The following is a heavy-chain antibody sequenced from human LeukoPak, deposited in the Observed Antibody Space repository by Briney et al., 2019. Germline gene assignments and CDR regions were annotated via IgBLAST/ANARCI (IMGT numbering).Heavy chain of an antibody. J-gene: IGHJ6*03. CDR1: GYTFTSCG. D-gene: IGHD4-17*01. Sequence: AASVKVSCKASGYTFTSCGISWVRQAPGQGLEWMGWISAYNGNTNYAQKLQGRVTMTTDTSTSTAYMGLRSLRSDDTAVYYCARVPNYGDYAYYYYYMDVWGKGTTVTVSS. V-gene: IGHV1-18*01. CDR3: ARVPNYGDYAYYYYYMDV. CDR2: ISAYNGNT.